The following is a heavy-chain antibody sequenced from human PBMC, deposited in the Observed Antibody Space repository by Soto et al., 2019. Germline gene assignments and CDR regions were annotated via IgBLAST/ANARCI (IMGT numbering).Heavy chain of an antibody. V-gene: IGHV1-2*04. D-gene: IGHD6-6*01. CDR3: ARLGQLGAFDY. CDR1: GYTFTGYY. J-gene: IGHJ4*02. Sequence: ASVKVSCKASGYTFTGYYMHWVRQAPGQGLEWMGWINPNRGGTNYAQKFQGWVTMTRDTSISTAYMELSRLRSDDTAVYYCARLGQLGAFDYWGQGTLVTVSS. CDR2: INPNRGGT.